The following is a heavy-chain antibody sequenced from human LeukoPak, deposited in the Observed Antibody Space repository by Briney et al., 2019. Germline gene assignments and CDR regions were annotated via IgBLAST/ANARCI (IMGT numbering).Heavy chain of an antibody. J-gene: IGHJ4*02. D-gene: IGHD6-13*01. V-gene: IGHV3-30*18. CDR2: ISYDGSNK. CDR3: AKALGGYSSSWKEVDS. CDR1: GXTFSSXG. Sequence: SLRLXXXXSGXTFSSXGMHWVRQAPGKGLEWVAVISYDGSNKYYADSVKGRFTISRDNSKNTLYLQMNSLRAEDTAVYYCAKALGGYSSSWKEVDSWGQGTLVTVSS.